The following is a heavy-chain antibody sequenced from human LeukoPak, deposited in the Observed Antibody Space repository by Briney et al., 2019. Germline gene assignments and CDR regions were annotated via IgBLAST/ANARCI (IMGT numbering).Heavy chain of an antibody. Sequence: GRSLRLSCAASGFTFDDYAMHWVRQAPGKGLEWVSGISWNSGSIGYADSVKGRFTISRDNAKNSLYLQMNSLRAEDTALYYCSGSGAGDAFDIWGQGTMVTVSS. J-gene: IGHJ3*02. CDR1: GFTFDDYA. CDR2: ISWNSGSI. CDR3: SGSGAGDAFDI. D-gene: IGHD3-10*01. V-gene: IGHV3-9*01.